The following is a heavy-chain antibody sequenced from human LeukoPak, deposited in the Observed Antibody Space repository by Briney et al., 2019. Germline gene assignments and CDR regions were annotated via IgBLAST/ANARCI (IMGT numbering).Heavy chain of an antibody. CDR1: GFTYSNYW. J-gene: IGHJ4*02. CDR3: AREDFWSGYYDY. Sequence: GGSLRLSCVASGFTYSNYWMSWVRQAPGKGLEWVANIKQDGSQIYFVDSMKGRFTISRDNGKNSLYLQMNSLRAEDTAVYHCAREDFWSGYYDYWGQGTLVTVSS. V-gene: IGHV3-7*01. D-gene: IGHD3-3*01. CDR2: IKQDGSQI.